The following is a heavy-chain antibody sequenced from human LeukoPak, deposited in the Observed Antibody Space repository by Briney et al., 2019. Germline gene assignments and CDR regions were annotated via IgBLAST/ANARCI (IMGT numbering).Heavy chain of an antibody. J-gene: IGHJ5*02. V-gene: IGHV5-51*01. D-gene: IGHD6-19*01. Sequence: GESLKISCKGSGSSLTSYWIGWVRQMPGKGLEWMGIIYPGDSDTRYSPSFQGQVTISADKSISTAYLQWSSLKASDTAMYYCARTIAVAGTANWFDPWGQGTLVTVSS. CDR2: IYPGDSDT. CDR3: ARTIAVAGTANWFDP. CDR1: GSSLTSYW.